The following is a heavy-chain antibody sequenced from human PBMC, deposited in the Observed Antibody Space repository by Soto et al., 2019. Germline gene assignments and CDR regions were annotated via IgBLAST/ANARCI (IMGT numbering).Heavy chain of an antibody. V-gene: IGHV1-18*01. D-gene: IGHD5-12*01. CDR3: ARVQSGYDFAY. J-gene: IGHJ4*02. CDR1: GYTFTSYG. CDR2: ISAYNGNT. Sequence: QVQLVQSGAEVKKPGASVKVSCKASGYTFTSYGINWVRQAPGQGLEWMGWISAYNGNTHYAQKLQGRVTMTTGTATSTAYMELRSLRADDTAVYYCARVQSGYDFAYWGQGTLVTVSS.